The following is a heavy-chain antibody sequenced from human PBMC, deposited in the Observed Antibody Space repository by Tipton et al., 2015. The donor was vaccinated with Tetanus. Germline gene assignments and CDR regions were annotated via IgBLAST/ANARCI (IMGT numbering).Heavy chain of an antibody. CDR2: ICSSGST. CDR1: GGSINPYY. CDR3: ARYYTVTDTGYYFDN. Sequence: TLSLTCSVSGGSINPYYWSWIRQPPGKGLEWIGNICSSGSTYYNPSLKSRVTISVDTSKNQFSLKVSSVTAADTAIYYCARYYTVTDTGYYFDNWGQGALVTVSS. J-gene: IGHJ4*02. D-gene: IGHD6-19*01. V-gene: IGHV4-59*08.